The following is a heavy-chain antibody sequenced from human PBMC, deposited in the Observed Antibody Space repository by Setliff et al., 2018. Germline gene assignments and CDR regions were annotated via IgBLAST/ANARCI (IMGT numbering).Heavy chain of an antibody. Sequence: SLKISCVVSGFDYAMSWVRQAPGKRLERVSSISGGADKTYYADSVRGRFTISRDNSKNILYLQMNSLRPEDTAVYYCARFAKCGGHCWNDYWGQGTRVTVSS. CDR2: ISGGADKT. CDR3: ARFAKCGGHCWNDY. J-gene: IGHJ4*02. V-gene: IGHV3-23*01. CDR1: GFDYA. D-gene: IGHD2-21*02.